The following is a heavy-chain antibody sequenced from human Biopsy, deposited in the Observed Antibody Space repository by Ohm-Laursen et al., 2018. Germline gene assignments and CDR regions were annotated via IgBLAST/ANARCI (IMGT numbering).Heavy chain of an antibody. D-gene: IGHD1-7*01. CDR2: LNPVSGNS. Sequence: ATVKISCRVSGYTFTSYDITWVRQASGQGPEWIGWLNPVSGNSNFGQKFRGRVTVTSDASISTAYMELSGLTSDDTATYYCGRAVRNQLLTDPWGQGTLVTVTS. V-gene: IGHV1-8*01. CDR1: GYTFTSYD. CDR3: GRAVRNQLLTDP. J-gene: IGHJ5*02.